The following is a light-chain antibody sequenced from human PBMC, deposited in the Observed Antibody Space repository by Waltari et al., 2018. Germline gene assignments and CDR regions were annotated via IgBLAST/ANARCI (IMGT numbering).Light chain of an antibody. J-gene: IGLJ3*02. V-gene: IGLV8-61*01. CDR2: DPT. CDR1: SGSVSAAHY. CDR3: ALSMGSGIWV. Sequence: QTVVTQEPSLSVSPGGTVTLTCGLSSGSVSAAHYPYWFQQAPGQAPRTLTFDPTTRSAGVPDRFSGSILDNKAALTITGAHAEDECDYYCALSMGSGIWVFGGGTKLTVL.